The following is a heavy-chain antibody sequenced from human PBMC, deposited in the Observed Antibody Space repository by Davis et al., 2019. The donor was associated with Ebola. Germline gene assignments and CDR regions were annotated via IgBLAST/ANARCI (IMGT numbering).Heavy chain of an antibody. Sequence: AASVKVSCKASGGTFSSYAISWVRQAPGQGLEWMGWINAGNGNTKYSQKFQGRVTITRDTSASTAYMELSSLRSEDTAVYYCARVVQQWLVLPYYFDYWGQGTLVTVSS. J-gene: IGHJ4*02. CDR3: ARVVQQWLVLPYYFDY. D-gene: IGHD6-19*01. V-gene: IGHV1-3*01. CDR2: INAGNGNT. CDR1: GGTFSSYA.